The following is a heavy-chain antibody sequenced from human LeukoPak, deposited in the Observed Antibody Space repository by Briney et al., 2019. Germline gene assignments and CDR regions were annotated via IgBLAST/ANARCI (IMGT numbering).Heavy chain of an antibody. Sequence: SETLSLTCAVSGXSISSYHWSWIRQPPGKGLEWIGFIYYSGSTNYNPSLKGRVTISVDTSKNQFSLKLSSVTAADTAVYYCAGSVGSPPNFDYWGQGTLVTVSS. CDR2: IYYSGST. D-gene: IGHD1-26*01. J-gene: IGHJ4*02. CDR1: GXSISSYH. CDR3: AGSVGSPPNFDY. V-gene: IGHV4-59*08.